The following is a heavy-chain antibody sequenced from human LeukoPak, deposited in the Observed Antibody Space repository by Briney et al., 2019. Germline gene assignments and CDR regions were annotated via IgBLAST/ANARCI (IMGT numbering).Heavy chain of an antibody. CDR3: ASGGSYFGY. V-gene: IGHV3-7*05. Sequence: GGSLRLSCEGSGFTFSSYWMSWVRQAPGKGLEWVANIKQDGSEKYYVDSVTGRFTISRDNAKNSLFLQMNSLRADDTAVYYCASGGSYFGYWGQGTLVTVSS. CDR1: GFTFSSYW. J-gene: IGHJ4*02. CDR2: IKQDGSEK.